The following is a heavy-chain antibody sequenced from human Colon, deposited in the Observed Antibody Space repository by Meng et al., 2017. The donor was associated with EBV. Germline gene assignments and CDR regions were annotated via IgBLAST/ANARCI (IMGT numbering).Heavy chain of an antibody. Sequence: LQLQDPSPGLLTPSAALALSCTSAATSITNTGYYWGWIRQSPGKGLEWIGSIFYSGNTYFNPSLKTRVTISVDTSKNQFSLKLSSVTAADTAIYYCAREREGVTRDFDYWGQGTLVTVSS. V-gene: IGHV4-39*07. CDR3: AREREGVTRDFDY. CDR1: ATSITNTGYY. J-gene: IGHJ4*02. D-gene: IGHD2-21*02. CDR2: IFYSGNT.